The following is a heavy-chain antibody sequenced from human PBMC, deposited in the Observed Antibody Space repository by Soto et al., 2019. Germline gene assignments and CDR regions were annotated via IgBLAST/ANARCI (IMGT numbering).Heavy chain of an antibody. D-gene: IGHD1-7*01. CDR3: ARDGSSSLELRSFDY. J-gene: IGHJ4*02. Sequence: SETLSLTCTVSGGSVSSGNYYWSWIRQPPWKGLEWIGYVYYSGSTNYKPSLKSRVTISIDTSKDQFSLNLNSVTAADTAVYYCARDGSSSLELRSFDYWGQGTLVTVSS. V-gene: IGHV4-61*01. CDR1: GGSVSSGNYY. CDR2: VYYSGST.